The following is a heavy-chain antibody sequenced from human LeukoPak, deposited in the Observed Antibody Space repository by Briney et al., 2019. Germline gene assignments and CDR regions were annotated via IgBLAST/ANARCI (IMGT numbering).Heavy chain of an antibody. V-gene: IGHV3-7*01. Sequence: GGSLRLSCAASGFSFSNYWMSWVRQAPGKGLEWVANIKEDGSAKYYVDSVKGRFTISRDNAKNTLYLQMNSLRAEDTAVYYCARAGRGLRYFDWLTYDYWGQGTLVTVSS. CDR1: GFSFSNYW. CDR3: ARAGRGLRYFDWLTYDY. CDR2: IKEDGSAK. J-gene: IGHJ4*02. D-gene: IGHD3-9*01.